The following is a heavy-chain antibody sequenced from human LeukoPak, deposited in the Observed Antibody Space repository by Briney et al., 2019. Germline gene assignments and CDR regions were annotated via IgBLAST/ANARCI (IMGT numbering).Heavy chain of an antibody. V-gene: IGHV1-24*01. CDR1: GYTLTELS. Sequence: GASVKVSCKVSGYTLTELSIHWVRQAPGRGLGWMGGFDPEHGETIYAQMIQGRVTMTEDTSADTAYIELTSLTSEDTAVYYCATRSPHSGYDSFDYWGQGTLVTVSS. CDR2: FDPEHGET. J-gene: IGHJ4*02. CDR3: ATRSPHSGYDSFDY. D-gene: IGHD5-12*01.